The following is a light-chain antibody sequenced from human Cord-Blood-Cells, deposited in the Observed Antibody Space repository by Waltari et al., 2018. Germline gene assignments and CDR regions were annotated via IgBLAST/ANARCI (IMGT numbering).Light chain of an antibody. J-gene: IGKJ1*01. CDR3: QQYFSTRT. Sequence: DIVITQSPDSLAVSLGERATINCKSSQSVLYSSNNKNYLAWYQQQPGQPPKLLIYWASTRESGVPDRFSGSGSGTDFTLTISSLQAEDVAVYDCQQYFSTRTFGQGTKVEIK. CDR1: QSVLYSSNNKNY. V-gene: IGKV4-1*01. CDR2: WAS.